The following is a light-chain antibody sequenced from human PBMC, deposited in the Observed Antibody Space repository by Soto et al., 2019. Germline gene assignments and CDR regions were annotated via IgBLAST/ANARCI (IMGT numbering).Light chain of an antibody. Sequence: DIQMTQSPSSLSASVGDRVTITCRASQGISSYLAWYQQKPGKAPKLLIYAASTLQSGVPSRFSGSGSGTEFNLTISSLQPEDFATYYCQQYNSFIWTFGQGTKVDI. J-gene: IGKJ1*01. CDR1: QGISSY. CDR3: QQYNSFIWT. V-gene: IGKV1-16*01. CDR2: AAS.